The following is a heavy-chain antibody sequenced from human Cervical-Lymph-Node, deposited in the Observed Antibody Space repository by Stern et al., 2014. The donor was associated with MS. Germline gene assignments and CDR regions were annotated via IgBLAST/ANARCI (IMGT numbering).Heavy chain of an antibody. D-gene: IGHD6-19*01. CDR2: INPSGGST. CDR1: GYTFTSYY. CDR3: ARAGGIAVAIYGMDV. V-gene: IGHV1-46*01. Sequence: VQLVESGAEVKKPGASVKVSCKASGYTFTSYYMHWVRQAPGQGLEWMGIINPSGGSTSYAQKFQGRVTMTRDTSTSTVYMELSSLRSEDTAVYYCARAGGIAVAIYGMDVWGQGTTVTVSS. J-gene: IGHJ6*02.